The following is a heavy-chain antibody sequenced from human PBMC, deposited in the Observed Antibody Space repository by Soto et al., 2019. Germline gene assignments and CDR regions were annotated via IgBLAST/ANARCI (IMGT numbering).Heavy chain of an antibody. CDR2: VYYSGRS. V-gene: IGHV4-39*01. CDR1: GVSISSSNYY. CDR3: ARHSILTGYYKSNYFDN. J-gene: IGHJ4*02. D-gene: IGHD3-9*01. Sequence: SETLSLTCTVSGVSISSSNYYWGWIRQPPGRGLDWIGSVYYSGRSYYNSSLRSRLTISVDTSRNQFSLKLTSVTAADTAFYYCARHSILTGYYKSNYFDNWGQGTLVTVSS.